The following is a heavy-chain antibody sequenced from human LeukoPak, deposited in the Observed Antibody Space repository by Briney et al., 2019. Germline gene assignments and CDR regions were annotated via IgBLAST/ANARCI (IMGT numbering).Heavy chain of an antibody. CDR1: GYTFDNYD. J-gene: IGHJ4*02. D-gene: IGHD3-3*01. Sequence: ASVKVSCKTSGYTFDNYDINWVRQATGQGLEGMGWMNPNSGNTGYAQKFQGRVIMTTNISMSTAYMELRGLRYEDTAIYYCARGAPVAIFGPGYHEYFEYWGQGTVVAVSS. V-gene: IGHV1-8*01. CDR3: ARGAPVAIFGPGYHEYFEY. CDR2: MNPNSGNT.